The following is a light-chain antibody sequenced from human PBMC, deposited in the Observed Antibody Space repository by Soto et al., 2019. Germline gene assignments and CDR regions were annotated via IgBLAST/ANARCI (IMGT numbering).Light chain of an antibody. V-gene: IGKV1-39*01. CDR3: QQSYTSAALT. CDR1: QSVFSY. Sequence: DIQMTQSPSSLSASVGDRITITCRASQSVFSYVNWYQQKPGKAPNLLIYTASTLQSGVPSRFSGSGSGTDFTLTISSLQPEDFESYYCQQSYTSAALTFGGGTKVEIK. J-gene: IGKJ4*01. CDR2: TAS.